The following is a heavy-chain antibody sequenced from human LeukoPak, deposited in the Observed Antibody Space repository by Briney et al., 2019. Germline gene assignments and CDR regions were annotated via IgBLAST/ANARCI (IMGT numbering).Heavy chain of an antibody. CDR3: AKGPRIFGVVIQPPVDY. CDR2: ISYDGSNK. J-gene: IGHJ4*02. CDR1: GFTFSNYA. D-gene: IGHD3-3*01. Sequence: PGGSLRLSCAASGFTFSNYAMEWVRQAPGKGLEWVAVISYDGSNKYYADSVKGRFTISRDNSKNTLYLRMNSLRAEDTAVYYCAKGPRIFGVVIQPPVDYWGQGTLVTVSS. V-gene: IGHV3-30*04.